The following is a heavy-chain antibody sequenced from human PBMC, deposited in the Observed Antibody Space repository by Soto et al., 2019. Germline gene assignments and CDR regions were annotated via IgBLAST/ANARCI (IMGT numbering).Heavy chain of an antibody. D-gene: IGHD6-19*01. V-gene: IGHV3-11*06. CDR1: GFTFSDYY. J-gene: IGHJ4*02. CDR3: ARAGKQWLVDRSPPRFDY. Sequence: GGSLRLSCAASGFTFSDYYISWIRQAPGKGLEWVSYISISSSYTNYADSVKGRFTISRDNAKNSLYLQMNSLRAEDTAVYYCARAGKQWLVDRSPPRFDYWGQGTLVTVSS. CDR2: ISISSSYT.